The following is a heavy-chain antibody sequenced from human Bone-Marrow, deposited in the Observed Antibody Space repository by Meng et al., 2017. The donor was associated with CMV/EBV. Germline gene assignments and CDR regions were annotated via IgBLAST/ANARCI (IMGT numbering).Heavy chain of an antibody. CDR3: ARAPGGDWFDP. CDR1: GLGVSSNY. CDR2: LYTGGTI. V-gene: IGHV3-53*05. J-gene: IGHJ5*02. Sequence: LSCTASGLGVSSNYMSWVRQAPGKGLEWVSILYTGGTIYYADSVKGRFTISRDISKNTLYLQMNSLRAEDTAVYYCARAPGGDWFDPWGQGTLVTVSS. D-gene: IGHD3-10*01.